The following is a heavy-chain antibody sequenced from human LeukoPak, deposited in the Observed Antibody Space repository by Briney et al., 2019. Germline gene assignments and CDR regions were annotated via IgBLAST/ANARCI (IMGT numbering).Heavy chain of an antibody. J-gene: IGHJ6*02. CDR2: IIPIFGTA. V-gene: IGHV1-69*13. Sequence: SVKVSCKASGGTFSSYAISWVRQAPGQGLEWMGGIIPIFGTANYAQKFQGRVTITADESTSTAYMELSSLRSEDTAVYYCARLLIVVDTGGNYYYGMDVWGQGATVTVSS. CDR1: GGTFSSYA. D-gene: IGHD2-2*01. CDR3: ARLLIVVDTGGNYYYGMDV.